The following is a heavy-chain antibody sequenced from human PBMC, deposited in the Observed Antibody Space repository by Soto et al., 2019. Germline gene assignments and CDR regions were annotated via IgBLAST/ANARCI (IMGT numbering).Heavy chain of an antibody. D-gene: IGHD3-10*01. CDR1: GGSISSYY. CDR2: VYYSGGT. Sequence: QVQLQESGPGLVKPSETLSLTCTVSGGSISSYYWSWIRQPPGKGLEWIGYVYYSGGTNYNPSLKSRDPISVDTSKNQFPRKPNSMTAADTAVYYCARHNYGSGSTYFDYWGQGTLVTVSS. CDR3: ARHNYGSGSTYFDY. V-gene: IGHV4-59*08. J-gene: IGHJ4*02.